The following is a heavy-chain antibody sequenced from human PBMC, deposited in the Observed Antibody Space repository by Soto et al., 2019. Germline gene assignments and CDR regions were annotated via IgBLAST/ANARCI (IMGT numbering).Heavy chain of an antibody. CDR2: INPSGGST. CDR1: GYTFTSYY. CDR3: ARDDVLRGDSGDDWGYYYFGMDV. J-gene: IGHJ6*02. D-gene: IGHD5-12*01. V-gene: IGHV1-46*01. Sequence: ASVKVSCKASGYTFTSYYMHWVRQAPGQGLEWMGIINPSGGSTSYAQKFQGRVTMTRDTSTSTVYMELSSLRSEDTAVYYCARDDVLRGDSGDDWGYYYFGMDVWGQGTTVTVSS.